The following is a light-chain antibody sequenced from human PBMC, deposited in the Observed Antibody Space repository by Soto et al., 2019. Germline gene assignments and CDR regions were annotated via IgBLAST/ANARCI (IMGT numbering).Light chain of an antibody. J-gene: IGLJ3*02. V-gene: IGLV2-14*01. CDR2: AVS. CDR1: SIYNY. CDR3: TSYTISSTLVV. Sequence: QSALTQPASVSGSPGQSITISCTGTSIYNYVSWYQHHPGKAPKLMIYAVSNRPSGVSHRFSGSRSGNTASLTISGLQAEDEADYYCTSYTISSTLVVFGGGTKLTVL.